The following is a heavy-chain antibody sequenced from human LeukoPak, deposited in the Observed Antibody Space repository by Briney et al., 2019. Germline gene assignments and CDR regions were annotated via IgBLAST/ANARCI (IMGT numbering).Heavy chain of an antibody. CDR2: IASDGNDQ. D-gene: IGHD3-3*01. J-gene: IGHJ4*02. Sequence: PGGSLRLSCAASGFTFNRYAIHWVRQAPGKGLEWVTVIASDGNDQHYADSVKGRFTISRDNSKNTVFLQMNSLRIEDTAVYYCATLNDDDSSDYWGQGTLVTVSS. CDR3: ATLNDDDSSDY. CDR1: GFTFNRYA. V-gene: IGHV3-30-3*01.